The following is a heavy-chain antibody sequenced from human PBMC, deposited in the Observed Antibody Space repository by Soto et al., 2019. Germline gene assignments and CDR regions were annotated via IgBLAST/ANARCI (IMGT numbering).Heavy chain of an antibody. CDR2: IYSSGRT. V-gene: IGHV4-61*01. CDR1: GDSVSSDSYY. D-gene: IGHD5-18*01. Sequence: QVQLQESGPGLVKPSETLSLTCTVSGDSVSSDSYYWTWIRQPPGKGLEWIGYIYSSGRTTYNPSLNCRVTISLDTSILPFSLELDSVAAADTAIYYCATDLRVYSRAFDYWGQGARGTVSS. CDR3: ATDLRVYSRAFDY. J-gene: IGHJ4*02.